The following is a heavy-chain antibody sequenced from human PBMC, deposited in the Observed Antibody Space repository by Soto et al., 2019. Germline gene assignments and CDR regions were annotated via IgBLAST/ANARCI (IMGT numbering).Heavy chain of an antibody. J-gene: IGHJ5*02. D-gene: IGHD3-10*01. Sequence: QLQLQESGPGLVKPSETLSLTCTVSGGSISSTPYYWGWIRQPPGRGLEWIGSIYYSGSAYFNPSLNSRVNISVDTSNNQFSLKLSSVTAADTAVYYCARRFGSGNGWFDHWGQGTLVTVSS. CDR1: GGSISSTPYY. CDR3: ARRFGSGNGWFDH. CDR2: IYYSGSA. V-gene: IGHV4-39*01.